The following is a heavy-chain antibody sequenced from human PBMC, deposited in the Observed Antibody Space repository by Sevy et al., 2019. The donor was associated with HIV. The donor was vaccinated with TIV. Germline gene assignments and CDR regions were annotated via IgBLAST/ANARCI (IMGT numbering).Heavy chain of an antibody. CDR3: ARAEQVTMLVVFGGLYFDS. CDR2: IKQDESEK. D-gene: IGHD3-22*01. Sequence: GGSLRLSCAASGFTFSRYWMTWVRQAPGKGLEWVANIKQDESEKYYVDSVKGRFTISRDNAKNSLYLQMNSLRADDTAVYYCARAEQVTMLVVFGGLYFDSWGLGTLVTVSS. V-gene: IGHV3-7*01. J-gene: IGHJ4*02. CDR1: GFTFSRYW.